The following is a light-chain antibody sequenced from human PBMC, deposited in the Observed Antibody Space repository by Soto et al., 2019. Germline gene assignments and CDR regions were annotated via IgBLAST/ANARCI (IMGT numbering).Light chain of an antibody. Sequence: DIQMTQSPSTLSASVEDRVTITCRASQSIGDLLAWYQQKPGEAPKLLIYKASYLESGVQSRFSGSGSGTEFTLTISSLQPEDLATYYCQHYSAFSVTFGQGTKVDIK. J-gene: IGKJ1*01. CDR2: KAS. CDR3: QHYSAFSVT. CDR1: QSIGDL. V-gene: IGKV1-5*03.